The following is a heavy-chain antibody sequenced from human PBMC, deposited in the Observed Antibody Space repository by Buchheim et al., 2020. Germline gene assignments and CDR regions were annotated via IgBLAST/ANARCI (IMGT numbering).Heavy chain of an antibody. Sequence: EVQLLESGGGLVQPGGSLRLSCVASGFTFNNYAMNWVRQVPGKGLEWVSGIIGSGSRTYYADSAKGRLTISRDNSQGTLYLQMNSLRAEDTAVYYGAKGGYCSSSDCYRAYYYYNMDAWGQGTT. CDR1: GFTFNNYA. V-gene: IGHV3-23*01. CDR3: AKGGYCSSSDCYRAYYYYNMDA. J-gene: IGHJ6*02. D-gene: IGHD2-2*01. CDR2: IIGSGSRT.